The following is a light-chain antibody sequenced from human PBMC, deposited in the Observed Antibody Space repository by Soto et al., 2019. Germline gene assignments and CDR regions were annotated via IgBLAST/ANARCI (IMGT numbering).Light chain of an antibody. J-gene: IGKJ3*01. Sequence: DIQRTQSPSSVSASVGDRVTITCRASHSISNWLAWYQQKPGKGPKLLISGASSLQSGVPSRFSGSGSGTDFTLTITSLQPEYFATYFCQQASGLPFNFGPGTKVDIK. CDR1: HSISNW. V-gene: IGKV1-12*01. CDR2: GAS. CDR3: QQASGLPFN.